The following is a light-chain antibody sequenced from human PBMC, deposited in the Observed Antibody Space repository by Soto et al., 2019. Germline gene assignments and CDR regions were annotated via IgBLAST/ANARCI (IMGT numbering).Light chain of an antibody. CDR2: DAS. CDR1: QDISNY. V-gene: IGKV1-5*01. Sequence: DTHMAQSPSSLSASVGYTVTITCRASQDISNYLNWYQQKPGKAPKLLIFDASTLESGVPSRFSGSGSGTDFTLTISSLQPDDFATYYCQQYSDSSGAFGQGTKVDIK. J-gene: IGKJ1*01. CDR3: QQYSDSSGA.